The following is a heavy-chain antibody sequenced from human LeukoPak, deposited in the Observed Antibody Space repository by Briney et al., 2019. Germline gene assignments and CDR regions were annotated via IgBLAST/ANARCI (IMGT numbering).Heavy chain of an antibody. D-gene: IGHD2-21*02. V-gene: IGHV3-48*03. CDR2: ISSSGSII. J-gene: IGHJ6*03. Sequence: PGRSLRLSCAASGFTFDDYAMHWVRQAPGKGLEWVSYISSSGSIIYYADSVKGRFTISRDNAKNSLYLQMNSLRAEDTAVYYCASGDCYSCDYHYYMDVWGKGTTVTISS. CDR3: ASGDCYSCDYHYYMDV. CDR1: GFTFDDYA.